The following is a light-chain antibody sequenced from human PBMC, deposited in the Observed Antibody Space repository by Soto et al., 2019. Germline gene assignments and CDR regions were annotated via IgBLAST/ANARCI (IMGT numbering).Light chain of an antibody. CDR2: GAS. CDR1: QSVSSN. Sequence: EIVMTQSPATLSVSPGERATLSCRASQSVSSNLAWYQQKPGQAPRLLIYGASTRATGIPARFSGSGSGTEFTLTISSLQSEDFAVYYCHQYNTWPPWTLGQGTKVEIK. J-gene: IGKJ1*01. V-gene: IGKV3-15*01. CDR3: HQYNTWPPWT.